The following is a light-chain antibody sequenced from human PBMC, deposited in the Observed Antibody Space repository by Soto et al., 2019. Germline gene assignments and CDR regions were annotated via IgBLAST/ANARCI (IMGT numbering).Light chain of an antibody. CDR1: SSDVGGYNY. CDR3: CSYAGSYFRV. Sequence: QSALTQPRSVSGSPGQSVTISYTGTSSDVGGYNYVSWYQQHPGKAPKLMIYDVSKRPSGVPDRFSGSKSGNTASLTISGLQAEDEADYYCCSYAGSYFRVFGTGTKLTVL. CDR2: DVS. V-gene: IGLV2-11*01. J-gene: IGLJ1*01.